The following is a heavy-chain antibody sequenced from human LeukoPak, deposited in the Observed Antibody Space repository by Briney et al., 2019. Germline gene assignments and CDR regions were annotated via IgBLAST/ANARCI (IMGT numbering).Heavy chain of an antibody. V-gene: IGHV3-33*06. CDR1: GFTFSSYG. D-gene: IGHD2-21*02. CDR3: AKGPRGGDLDFDY. Sequence: PGRSLRLSCAASGFTFSSYGMHWVRQAPGKGLEWVAVIWYDGGNKYYADSVKGRFTISRDNSKNTLYLQMNSLRAEDTAVYYCAKGPRGGDLDFDYWGQGTLVTVSS. J-gene: IGHJ4*02. CDR2: IWYDGGNK.